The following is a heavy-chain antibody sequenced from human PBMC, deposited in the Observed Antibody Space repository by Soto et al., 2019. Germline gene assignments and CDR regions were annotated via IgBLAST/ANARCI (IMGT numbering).Heavy chain of an antibody. CDR3: AKEARSSGSYLDV. V-gene: IGHV3-30*18. CDR2: ISYDGSNK. CDR1: GFTFSSYG. J-gene: IGHJ6*02. D-gene: IGHD1-26*01. Sequence: GGSLRLSCAASGFTFSSYGMHWVRQAPGKGLEWVAVISYDGSNKYYADSVKGRFTISRDNSKNTLYLQMNSLRAEDTAVYYCAKEARSSGSYLDVWGQGTTVTVSS.